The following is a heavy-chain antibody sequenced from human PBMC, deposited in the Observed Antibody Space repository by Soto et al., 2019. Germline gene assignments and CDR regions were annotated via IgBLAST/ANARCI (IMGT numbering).Heavy chain of an antibody. CDR2: IYYSGSI. CDR1: GGSISSSSYY. D-gene: IGHD4-17*01. V-gene: IGHV4-39*01. CDR3: VRTTTVTSSVY. Sequence: QLQLQESGPGLVKPSETLSLICTVSGGSISSSSYYWGWIRQPPGKGLEWIGNIYYSGSIYYNPSLKSRVTISVDTSKNQFSLKLSSVTAADTAVYYCVRTTTVTSSVYWGQGTLVTVSS. J-gene: IGHJ4*02.